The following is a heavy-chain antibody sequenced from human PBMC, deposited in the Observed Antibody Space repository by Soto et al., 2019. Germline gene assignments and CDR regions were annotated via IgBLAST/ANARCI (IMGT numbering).Heavy chain of an antibody. CDR3: ARDYGGNSGY. V-gene: IGHV1-69*02. J-gene: IGHJ4*02. CDR2: IIPILGIA. D-gene: IGHD4-17*01. CDR1: GGTFSSYT. Sequence: QVQLVQSGAEVKKPGSSVKVSCKASGGTFSSYTINWVRQAPGQGLEWMGRIIPILGIANYAQKFQGRVTITADKSTSTAYMELRSLRSEDTAVYYCARDYGGNSGYWGQGTLVTVSS.